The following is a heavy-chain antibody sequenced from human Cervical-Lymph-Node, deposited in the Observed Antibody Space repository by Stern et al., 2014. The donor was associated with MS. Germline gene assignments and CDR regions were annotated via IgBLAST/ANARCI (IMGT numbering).Heavy chain of an antibody. V-gene: IGHV3-74*02. CDR2: IKSDGSGT. CDR1: GFTFTNDW. Sequence: EVQLLQSGGGLVQPGGSLRLSCTASGFTFTNDWMHWVRQAPGKGLVWVSRIKSDGSGTDYADSVKGRFTISRDNAKNTVYLQMNSLRAEDTAVYYCVDKGANWFDPRGQGTLVTVSS. J-gene: IGHJ5*02. CDR3: VDKGANWFDP. D-gene: IGHD3/OR15-3a*01.